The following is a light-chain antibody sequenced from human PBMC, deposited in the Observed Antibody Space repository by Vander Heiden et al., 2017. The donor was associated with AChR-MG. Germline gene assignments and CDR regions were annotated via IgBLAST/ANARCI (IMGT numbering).Light chain of an antibody. CDR3: QQLSNWPPGLT. CDR1: QSVSSY. V-gene: IGKV3-11*01. CDR2: DAS. Sequence: EIVLTQSPATLSLSPGERATLSCRASQSVSSYLAWYQQKPGQAPRLLIYDASNRATGIPARFSGSGSGTDFTLTISSLEPEDFAVYYCQQLSNWPPGLTFGGGTKVGIK. J-gene: IGKJ4*01.